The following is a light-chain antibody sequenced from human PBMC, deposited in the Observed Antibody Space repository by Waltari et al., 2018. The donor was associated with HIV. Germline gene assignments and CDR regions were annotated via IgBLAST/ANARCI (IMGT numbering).Light chain of an antibody. V-gene: IGLV3-10*01. CDR2: EHS. Sequence: SYELTQPPSVSVSPGQTARITCSGDALPKRYAYWYQQKSGQAPVLVIYEHSKRPSGFPWRCSGSGSGTMATLTISGAHVEDEADYYCYSRDSSGNSWVFGGGTKLTVL. CDR3: YSRDSSGNSWV. CDR1: ALPKRY. J-gene: IGLJ3*02.